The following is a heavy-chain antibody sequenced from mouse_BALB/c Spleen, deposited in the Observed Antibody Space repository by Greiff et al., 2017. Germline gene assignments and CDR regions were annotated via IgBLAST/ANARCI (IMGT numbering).Heavy chain of an antibody. CDR2: ISSGGSYT. D-gene: IGHD3-2*01. CDR3: ARKGQLGNYFDY. Sequence: DVQLVESGGGLVKPGGSLKLSCAASGFTFSSYAMSWVRQTPEKRLEWVATISSGGSYTYYPDSVKGRFTISRDNAKNTLYLQMSSLRSEDTAMYYCARKGQLGNYFDYWGQGTTLTVSS. J-gene: IGHJ2*01. V-gene: IGHV5-9-3*01. CDR1: GFTFSSYA.